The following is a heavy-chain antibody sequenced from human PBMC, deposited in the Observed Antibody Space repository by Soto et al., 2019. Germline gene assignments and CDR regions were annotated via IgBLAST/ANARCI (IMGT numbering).Heavy chain of an antibody. CDR3: ARAYTGDYVPSRLEYGMDV. V-gene: IGHV1-46*01. D-gene: IGHD4-17*01. J-gene: IGHJ6*02. CDR2: INPSGGST. CDR1: GYTFTSYY. Sequence: ASVKVSCKASGYTFTSYYMHWVRQAPGQGLEWMGIINPSGGSTSYAQKFQGRVTMTRDTSTSTVYMELSSLRSGDTAVYYCARAYTGDYVPSRLEYGMDVWGQGTTVTVSS.